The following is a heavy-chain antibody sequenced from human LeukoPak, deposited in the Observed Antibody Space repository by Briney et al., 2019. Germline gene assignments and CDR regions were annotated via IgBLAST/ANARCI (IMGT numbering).Heavy chain of an antibody. CDR3: ARTQPFGYSYGPYFDY. D-gene: IGHD5-18*01. CDR2: ISYNGNT. V-gene: IGHV4-59*08. Sequence: SETLSLTCTVSGGSLSGYYWSWIRQPPGKGRGCVGYISYNGNTEYNPSLKSRVTISVDPSKNQFSLKVNSVTAADTAVYYCARTQPFGYSYGPYFDYWGQGTLVTVSS. CDR1: GGSLSGYY. J-gene: IGHJ4*02.